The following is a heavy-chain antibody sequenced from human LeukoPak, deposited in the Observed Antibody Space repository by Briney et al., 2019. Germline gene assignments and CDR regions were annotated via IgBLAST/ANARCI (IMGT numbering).Heavy chain of an antibody. D-gene: IGHD6-19*01. CDR2: INYSGST. CDR1: GGSISSSSYY. J-gene: IGHJ6*02. V-gene: IGHV4-39*01. Sequence: PSETLSLTCTVSGGSISSSSYYWGWIRQPPGKGLEWIGSINYSGSTYYNPSLKSRVTISVDTSKNQFSLKLSSVTAANTAVYYCARLHIAVNLGQRSYYYGMYVWGQGTPVTVSS. CDR3: ARLHIAVNLGQRSYYYGMYV.